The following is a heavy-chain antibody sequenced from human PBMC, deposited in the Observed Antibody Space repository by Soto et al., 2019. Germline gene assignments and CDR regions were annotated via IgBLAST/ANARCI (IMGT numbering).Heavy chain of an antibody. J-gene: IGHJ3*02. CDR2: INPNSGGT. Sequence: GASVKVSCKASGYTFTSYDINWVRQATGQGLEWMGWINPNSGGTNYAQKFQGWVTMTRDTSISTAYMELSRLRSDDTAVYYCARDQGDIVVVPASHDAFDIWGQRTMVTVSS. CDR3: ARDQGDIVVVPASHDAFDI. D-gene: IGHD2-2*01. V-gene: IGHV1-2*04. CDR1: GYTFTSYD.